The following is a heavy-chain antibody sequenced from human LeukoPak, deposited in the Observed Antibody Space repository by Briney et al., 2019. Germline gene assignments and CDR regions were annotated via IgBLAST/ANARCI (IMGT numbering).Heavy chain of an antibody. CDR1: GYTLTELS. Sequence: ASVKVSCKVSGYTLTELSMHWVRQAPGKGLEWMGGFDPEDSETIYAQKFQGRVTMTEDTSTDTAYMELSSLRSEDTAVYYCATFTGGSYSASRAFDIWGQGTMVTVSS. CDR3: ATFTGGSYSASRAFDI. V-gene: IGHV1-24*01. J-gene: IGHJ3*02. D-gene: IGHD1-26*01. CDR2: FDPEDSET.